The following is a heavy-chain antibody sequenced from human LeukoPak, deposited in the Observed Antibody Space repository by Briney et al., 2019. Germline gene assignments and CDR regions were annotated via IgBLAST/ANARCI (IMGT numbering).Heavy chain of an antibody. V-gene: IGHV4-61*02. Sequence: PSETLSLTCTVSGGSISNSSYYWSWIRQPAGKGLEWIGRIYTSGSTSNNPSLKSRVTMSVDTSKNQFSLKLTSVTAADTAVYYCARGGGVRGVITPFDYWGQGTLVTVSS. CDR1: GGSISNSSYY. D-gene: IGHD3-10*01. CDR2: IYTSGST. J-gene: IGHJ4*02. CDR3: ARGGGVRGVITPFDY.